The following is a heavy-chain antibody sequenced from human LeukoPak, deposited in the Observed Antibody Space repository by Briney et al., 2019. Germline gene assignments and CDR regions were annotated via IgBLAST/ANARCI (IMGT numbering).Heavy chain of an antibody. Sequence: GGSLRLSCAASGFTFSSYAMSWVRQAPGKGLEWVSATGSGGVTTYYADSVKGRFTISRDNSKNTLYLQKNSLRADDTAVYYCAKDGQYSTSWSPFDYWGQGTLVTVSS. CDR2: TGSGGVTT. CDR3: AKDGQYSTSWSPFDY. D-gene: IGHD2-2*01. CDR1: GFTFSSYA. J-gene: IGHJ4*02. V-gene: IGHV3-23*01.